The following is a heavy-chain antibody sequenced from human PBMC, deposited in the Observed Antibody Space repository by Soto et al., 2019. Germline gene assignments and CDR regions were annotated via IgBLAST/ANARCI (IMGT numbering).Heavy chain of an antibody. CDR3: ATKRAYYYDSSGSHPAY. V-gene: IGHV3-30-3*01. Sequence: PGGSLRLSCAASGFTFSSYAMHWVRQAPGKGLEWVAVISYDGSNKYYADSVKGRFTISRDNSKNTLYLQMNSLRAEDTAVYYCATKRAYYYDSSGSHPAYWGQGTLVTVSS. J-gene: IGHJ4*02. CDR2: ISYDGSNK. D-gene: IGHD3-22*01. CDR1: GFTFSSYA.